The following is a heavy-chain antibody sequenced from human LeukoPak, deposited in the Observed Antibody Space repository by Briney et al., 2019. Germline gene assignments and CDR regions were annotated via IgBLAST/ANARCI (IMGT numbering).Heavy chain of an antibody. J-gene: IGHJ2*01. CDR3: ARDRGYPYWYFDL. CDR1: GFTFSSYA. D-gene: IGHD2-15*01. CDR2: ISSNGGST. Sequence: PGGSLRLSCAASGFTFSSYATHWVRQAPGKGLEYVSAISSNGGSTYYANSVKGRFTISRDNSKNTLYLQMNSLRAEDTAVYYCARDRGYPYWYFDLWGRGTLVTVSS. V-gene: IGHV3-64*01.